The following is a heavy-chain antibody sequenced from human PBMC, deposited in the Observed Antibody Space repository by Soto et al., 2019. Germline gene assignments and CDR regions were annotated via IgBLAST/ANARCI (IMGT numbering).Heavy chain of an antibody. D-gene: IGHD3-10*01. CDR2: IYYSGST. CDR1: GGSISSGGYY. J-gene: IGHJ3*02. V-gene: IGHV4-31*03. CDR3: ARDSGATMVRGVIIARAFDI. Sequence: PSETLSLTCTVSGGSISSGGYYWSWIRQHPGKGLEWIGYIYYSGSTHYNPSLKSRVTISVDTSKNQFSLKLSSVTAADTAVYYCARDSGATMVRGVIIARAFDIWGQGTMVTVSS.